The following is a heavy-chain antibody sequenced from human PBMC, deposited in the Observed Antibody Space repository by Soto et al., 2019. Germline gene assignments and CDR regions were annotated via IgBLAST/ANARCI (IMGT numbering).Heavy chain of an antibody. CDR2: ISAGGGST. V-gene: IGHV3-23*01. CDR3: AKDSGGGSYPDYFDY. D-gene: IGHD1-26*01. CDR1: GFTFSNYA. J-gene: IGHJ4*02. Sequence: HPGGSLRLSCAASGFTFSNYAMSWVRQAPGKGLEWVSGISAGGGSTYYADSVKGRFTISRDNSKNTLYLQMNSLRAEDTAVYYCAKDSGGGSYPDYFDYWGQGILVTVSS.